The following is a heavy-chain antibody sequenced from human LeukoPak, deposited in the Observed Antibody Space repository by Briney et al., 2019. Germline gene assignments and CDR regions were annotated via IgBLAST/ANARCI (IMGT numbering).Heavy chain of an antibody. CDR3: ARDRGNRRSYGSGSYYAFDI. CDR1: GGSISSSSYY. V-gene: IGHV4-39*07. J-gene: IGHJ3*02. CDR2: IYYSGST. Sequence: SETLSLACTVSGGSISSSSYYWGWIRQPPGKGLEWIGSIYYSGSTYYNPSLKSRVTISVDTSKNQFSLKLSSVTAADTAVYYCARDRGNRRSYGSGSYYAFDIWGQGTMVTVSS. D-gene: IGHD3-10*01.